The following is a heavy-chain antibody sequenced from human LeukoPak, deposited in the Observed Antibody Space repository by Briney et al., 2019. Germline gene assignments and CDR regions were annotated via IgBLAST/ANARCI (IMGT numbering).Heavy chain of an antibody. V-gene: IGHV1-18*01. Sequence: ASVKVSCKASGYTFTSYGISWVRQAPGQGLEWMGWISAYNGNTNYAQKLQGRVTITTDESTSTAYMELSSLRSEDTAVYYCARGVYYDFWSGLGAFDIWGQGTMVTVSS. J-gene: IGHJ3*02. CDR2: ISAYNGNT. CDR1: GYTFTSYG. CDR3: ARGVYYDFWSGLGAFDI. D-gene: IGHD3-3*01.